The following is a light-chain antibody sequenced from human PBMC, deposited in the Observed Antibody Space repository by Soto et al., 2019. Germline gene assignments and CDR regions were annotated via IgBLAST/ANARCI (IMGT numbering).Light chain of an antibody. V-gene: IGKV1-39*01. Sequence: DIQMTQSPSSLSASVGDRVTITCRASQSISSYLNWYQQKPGKAPKLLIYAASSLQSGVPSRFSGSGSGTDFSLTISSLLHEDFATYYCQQSYSTPMYTFGQGTKLEIK. CDR2: AAS. CDR1: QSISSY. J-gene: IGKJ2*01. CDR3: QQSYSTPMYT.